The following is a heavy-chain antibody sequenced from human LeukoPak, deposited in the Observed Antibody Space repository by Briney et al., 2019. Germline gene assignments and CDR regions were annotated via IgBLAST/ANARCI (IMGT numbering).Heavy chain of an antibody. D-gene: IGHD3-22*01. CDR1: GYTFTGYY. CDR3: ARPSYDSRGLLSIAFDY. Sequence: ASVKVSCKASGYTFTGYYMHWVRQAPGQGLEWMGWINPNSGGTNYAQKFQGRVTMTRDTSISTAYMELGRQRSDDTAVYYCARPSYDSRGLLSIAFDYWGQGTLVTVSS. CDR2: INPNSGGT. V-gene: IGHV1-2*02. J-gene: IGHJ4*02.